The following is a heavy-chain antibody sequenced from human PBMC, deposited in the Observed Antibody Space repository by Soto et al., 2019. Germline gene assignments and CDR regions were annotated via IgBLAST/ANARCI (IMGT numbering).Heavy chain of an antibody. CDR1: GGSISSGDYY. CDR3: ARHLGLPHIVVVVAATRSCWFDP. Sequence: SETLSLTCTVSGGSISSGDYYWSWIRQPPGKGLEWIGYIYYSGSTYYNPSLKSRVTISVDTSKNQFSLKLSSVTAADTAVYYCARHLGLPHIVVVVAATRSCWFDPWGQGTLVTVSS. J-gene: IGHJ5*02. V-gene: IGHV4-30-4*01. CDR2: IYYSGST. D-gene: IGHD2-15*01.